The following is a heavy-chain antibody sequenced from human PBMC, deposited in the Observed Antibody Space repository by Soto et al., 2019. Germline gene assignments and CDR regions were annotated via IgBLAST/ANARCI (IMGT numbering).Heavy chain of an antibody. Sequence: QVQLVQSGAEVKKPGASVKVSCKASGYTFTGYYMHWVRQAPGQGLEWMGWINPNSGGTNYAQKFQGWVTMTRDTAISTAYMELSSLRSDDTAVYYCARTRGYSYYFDYWGQGTLVTVSS. CDR1: GYTFTGYY. J-gene: IGHJ4*02. CDR3: ARTRGYSYYFDY. V-gene: IGHV1-2*04. CDR2: INPNSGGT. D-gene: IGHD5-18*01.